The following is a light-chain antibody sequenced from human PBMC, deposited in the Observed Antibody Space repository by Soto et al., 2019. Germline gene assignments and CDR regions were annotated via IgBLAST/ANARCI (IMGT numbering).Light chain of an antibody. CDR2: DVT. J-gene: IGLJ2*01. CDR1: NSDVGFYDY. CDR3: SSYTSSSTLVV. Sequence: QSALTQPASVSGSPRQSITISCTGTNSDVGFYDYVSWYQQYPGKAPKLMIYDVTKRPSGVSNRFSGSKSGNTASLTISGLQAEEEADYYCSSYTSSSTLVVFGGGTKLTVL. V-gene: IGLV2-14*01.